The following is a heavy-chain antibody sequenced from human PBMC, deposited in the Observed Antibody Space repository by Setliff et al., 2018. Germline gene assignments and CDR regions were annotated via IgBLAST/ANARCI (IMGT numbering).Heavy chain of an antibody. CDR1: GFTFSSYG. D-gene: IGHD3-22*01. J-gene: IGHJ4*02. CDR2: ITWDGYS. V-gene: IGHV3-43*01. Sequence: LRLSCAASGFTFSSYGMHWVRQAPGKGLEWVSLITWDGYSYYADSMKGRFTISRDNSKNSLFLQMDSLTTEDTALYHCVKDKSGARRFSGFVFDFWGQGTQVTVSS. CDR3: VKDKSGARRFSGFVFDF.